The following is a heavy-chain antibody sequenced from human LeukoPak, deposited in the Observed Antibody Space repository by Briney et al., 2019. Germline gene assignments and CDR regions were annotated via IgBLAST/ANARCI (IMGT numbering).Heavy chain of an antibody. J-gene: IGHJ3*02. CDR3: AKGGYSGSSGAFDI. V-gene: IGHV3-30*18. D-gene: IGHD1-26*01. CDR1: GFTFSSYG. CDR2: ISYDGSNK. Sequence: GGSLRLSCAASGFTFSSYGMHWVRQAPGKGLEWVAVISYDGSNKYYADSVKGRFTISRDNSKNMLYLQMNSLRAEDTAVYYCAKGGYSGSSGAFDIWGQGTMVTVSS.